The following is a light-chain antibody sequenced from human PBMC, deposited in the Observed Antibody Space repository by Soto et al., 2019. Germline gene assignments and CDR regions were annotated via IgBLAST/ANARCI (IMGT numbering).Light chain of an antibody. CDR3: QQYGTSRWT. J-gene: IGKJ1*01. V-gene: IGKV3-20*01. Sequence: EIVLTQSPGTLSLSPGDRATLSCRAGESVSDSQLSWYQQQFGQVPRLLLFAVSSSAAGIADRFSGSGSGTDFTPPISRLEPEDFAVYYCQQYGTSRWTFGQGTKVDI. CDR2: AVS. CDR1: ESVSDSQ.